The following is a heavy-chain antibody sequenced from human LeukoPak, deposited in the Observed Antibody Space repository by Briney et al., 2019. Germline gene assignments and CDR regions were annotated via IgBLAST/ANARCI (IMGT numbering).Heavy chain of an antibody. CDR3: ARERGVGRYFDWLLIYSEDAFDI. CDR1: GGSISSYY. D-gene: IGHD3-9*01. Sequence: SETLSLTCTVSGGSISSYYWSWIRQPPGKGLEWIGYIYYSGSTNYNPSLKSRVTISVDTSKNQFSLKLSSVTAADTAVYYCARERGVGRYFDWLLIYSEDAFDIWGQGTMVTVSS. V-gene: IGHV4-59*01. J-gene: IGHJ3*02. CDR2: IYYSGST.